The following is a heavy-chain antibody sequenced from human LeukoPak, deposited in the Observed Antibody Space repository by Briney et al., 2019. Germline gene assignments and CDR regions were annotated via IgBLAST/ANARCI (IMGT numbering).Heavy chain of an antibody. CDR3: AKVYGSGSRRYFDY. J-gene: IGHJ4*02. Sequence: TGGSLRLSCEASGFTFSAYAMTWVRQAPGKGLEWVAVISYDGSNKYYADSVKGRFTISRDNSKNTLYLQMNSLRAEDTAVYYCAKVYGSGSRRYFDYWSQGTLVTVSS. CDR2: ISYDGSNK. V-gene: IGHV3-30*18. CDR1: GFTFSAYA. D-gene: IGHD6-19*01.